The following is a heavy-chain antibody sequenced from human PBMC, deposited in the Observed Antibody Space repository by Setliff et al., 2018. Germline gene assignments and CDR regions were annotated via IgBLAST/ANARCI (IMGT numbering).Heavy chain of an antibody. J-gene: IGHJ4*02. V-gene: IGHV1-18*01. CDR1: DYTFTSYG. D-gene: IGHD2-15*01. CDR2: ISAYNGNT. CDR3: ARAVGYCSGGSCYKGDDY. Sequence: ASVKVSCKASDYTFTSYGISWVRQAPGQGLEWMGWISAYNGNTNYAQKLQGRVTMTTDTSTNTAYMEVRSLGSDDTAMYYCARAVGYCSGGSCYKGDDYWGQGTLVTVSS.